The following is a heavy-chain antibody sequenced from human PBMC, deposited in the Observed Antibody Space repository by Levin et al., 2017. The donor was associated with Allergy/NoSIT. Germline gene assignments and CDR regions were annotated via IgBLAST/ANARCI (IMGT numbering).Heavy chain of an antibody. CDR1: GFSFDDYI. V-gene: IGHV3-9*01. Sequence: PGGSLRLSCEVSGFSFDDYIMHWVRQVPGKGLEWVAGITWNSDKMQYADSVKGRFIISRDNHKSTLYLQMDSLRIEDTAVYYCARDMVVALVGSFTAFDLWGQGTMVTVSS. J-gene: IGHJ3*01. CDR2: ITWNSDKM. D-gene: IGHD2-15*01. CDR3: ARDMVVALVGSFTAFDL.